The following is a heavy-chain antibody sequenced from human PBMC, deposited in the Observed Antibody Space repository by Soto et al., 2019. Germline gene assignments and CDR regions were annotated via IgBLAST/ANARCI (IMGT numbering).Heavy chain of an antibody. CDR1: GFTFDDFA. D-gene: IGHD4-17*01. J-gene: IGHJ4*02. CDR3: VRGSHSDYGDYGYYEF. Sequence: EVQLVESGGGLVQPGRPLRLSCTASGFTFDDFAMHWVRQVPGKGLEWVSGINWNSVNVAYADSVKGRFTISRDNGKKSLDLQMNSLKSEDTALYHCVRGSHSDYGDYGYYEFWGQGALVTVSS. CDR2: INWNSVNV. V-gene: IGHV3-9*01.